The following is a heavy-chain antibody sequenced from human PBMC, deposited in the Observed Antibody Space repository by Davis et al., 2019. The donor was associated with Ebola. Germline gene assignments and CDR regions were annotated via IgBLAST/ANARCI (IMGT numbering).Heavy chain of an antibody. Sequence: MPSETLSLTCAVSGCSISSGGYSWSWIRQPPGKGLEWIGDIYYSGSTNYNPSLKSRVTISVDTSKNQFSLKLSSVTAADTAVYYCARGSHYYDSSGYYSLLDYWGQGTLVTVSS. CDR2: IYYSGST. J-gene: IGHJ4*02. CDR1: GCSISSGGYS. D-gene: IGHD3-22*01. CDR3: ARGSHYYDSSGYYSLLDY. V-gene: IGHV4-61*08.